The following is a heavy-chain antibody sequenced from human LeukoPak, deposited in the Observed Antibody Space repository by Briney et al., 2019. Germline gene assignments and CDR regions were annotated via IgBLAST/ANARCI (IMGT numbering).Heavy chain of an antibody. CDR2: ISAYNGNT. D-gene: IGHD4-17*01. J-gene: IGHJ4*02. CDR3: ARSPMTTVTPYYFDY. Sequence: ASVKVSCKASGYTFTSYGISWVRQAPGQRLEGMGWISAYNGNTNYAQKLQGRVTMTTDTSTSTTYSELRSLRSDDTAVYYCARSPMTTVTPYYFDYWGQGTLVTVSS. CDR1: GYTFTSYG. V-gene: IGHV1-18*01.